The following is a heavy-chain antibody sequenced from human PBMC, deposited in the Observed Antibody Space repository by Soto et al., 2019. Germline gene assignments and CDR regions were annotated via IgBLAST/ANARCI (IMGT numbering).Heavy chain of an antibody. V-gene: IGHV3-11*05. CDR2: ISSSSSYT. Sequence: GGSLRLSCAASGFTFSDYYMSWIRQAPGKGLEWVSYISSSSSYTNYADSVKGRFTISRDNAKNSLYLQMNSLRAEDTAVYYCARDRDCSSTSCYGQSYYDMGARWFDPWVQGTLVTVSS. CDR1: GFTFSDYY. CDR3: ARDRDCSSTSCYGQSYYDMGARWFDP. J-gene: IGHJ5*02. D-gene: IGHD2-2*01.